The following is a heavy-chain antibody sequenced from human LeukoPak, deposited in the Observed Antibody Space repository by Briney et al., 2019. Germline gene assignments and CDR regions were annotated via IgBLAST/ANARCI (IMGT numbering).Heavy chain of an antibody. CDR2: ISSSGSTI. CDR1: GFTFSDYY. CDR3: ARDLGSYQRFVDY. Sequence: GGSLRLPCAASGFTFSDYYMSWIRQAPGKGLEWVSYISSSGSTIYYADSVKGRFTISRDNAKNSLYLQMNSLRAEDTAVYYCARDLGSYQRFVDYWGQGTLVTVSS. J-gene: IGHJ4*02. V-gene: IGHV3-11*01. D-gene: IGHD3-10*01.